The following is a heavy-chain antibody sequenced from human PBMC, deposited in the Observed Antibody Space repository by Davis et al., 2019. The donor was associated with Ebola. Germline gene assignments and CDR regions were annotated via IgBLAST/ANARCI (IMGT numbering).Heavy chain of an antibody. D-gene: IGHD1-26*01. CDR2: INHSGST. V-gene: IGHV4-34*01. CDR1: GASFSGYY. J-gene: IGHJ6*02. Sequence: SQTLSLTCAVYGASFSGYYWTWIRQPPGKGLEWIGEINHSGSTNYNPSLKSRVTISVDTSKNQFSLKLSSVTAADTAVYYCARDGRNGMDVWGQGTTVTVSS. CDR3: ARDGRNGMDV.